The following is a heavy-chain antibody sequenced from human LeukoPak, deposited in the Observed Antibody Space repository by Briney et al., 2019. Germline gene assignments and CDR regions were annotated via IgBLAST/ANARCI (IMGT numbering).Heavy chain of an antibody. J-gene: IGHJ4*02. CDR3: ARVLDTAEMAY. CDR1: GFTFSTYV. V-gene: IGHV3-33*01. D-gene: IGHD5-18*01. CDR2: IWSDGSDK. Sequence: PGGSLRLSCAASGFTFSTYVMHWVRQAPGKGLEWVAIIWSDGSDKYYADSVKGRFSISRDSSKNTLYLQMNSLGAEDTAVYYCARVLDTAEMAYWGQGTLVTVSS.